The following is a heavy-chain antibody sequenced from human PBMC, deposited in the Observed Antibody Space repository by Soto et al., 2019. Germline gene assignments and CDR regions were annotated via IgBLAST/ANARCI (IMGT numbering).Heavy chain of an antibody. J-gene: IGHJ4*02. CDR1: GGSISNAAYS. D-gene: IGHD5-18*01. V-gene: IGHV4-30-2*01. CDR3: ASERGGYGLFDS. CDR2: IYPSGMP. Sequence: TLSLTCTVSGGSISNAAYSWNWIRQPPGKGLEWIGYIYPSGMPFYNPSLRSRVTISIDRSNDQFSLNLKSVTAADTAVYYCASERGGYGLFDSWGQGTLVTVSS.